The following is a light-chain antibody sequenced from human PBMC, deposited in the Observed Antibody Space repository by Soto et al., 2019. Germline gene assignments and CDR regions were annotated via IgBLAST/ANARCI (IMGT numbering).Light chain of an antibody. CDR1: ENVNGH. CDR2: EAS. J-gene: IGKJ1*01. Sequence: IQMTQSPNTLSVSVGDSVSITCRASENVNGHLAWYQQRPGKAPKVLIYEASTLESGVPTRFSGSGYGTEFTFTISGLLPEDFVTYYCQQYNNWPSFGQGTKV. V-gene: IGKV1-5*03. CDR3: QQYNNWPS.